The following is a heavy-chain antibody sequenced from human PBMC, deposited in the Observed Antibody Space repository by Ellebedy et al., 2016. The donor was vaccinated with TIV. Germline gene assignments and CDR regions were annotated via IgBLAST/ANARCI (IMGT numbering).Heavy chain of an antibody. CDR1: GFTFSSYW. CDR2: INSDGSST. J-gene: IGHJ4*02. CDR3: AKGHDSSGYYIDY. D-gene: IGHD3-22*01. V-gene: IGHV3-74*01. Sequence: GGSLRLXCAASGFTFSSYWMHWVRQAPGKGLVWVSRINSDGSSTSYADSVKGRFTISRDNSKNTLYLQMNSLRAEDTAVYYCAKGHDSSGYYIDYWGQGTLVTDSS.